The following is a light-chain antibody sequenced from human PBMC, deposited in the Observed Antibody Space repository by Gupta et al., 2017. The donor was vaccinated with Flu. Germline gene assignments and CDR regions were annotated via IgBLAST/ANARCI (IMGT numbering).Light chain of an antibody. Sequence: QSALTQPASVSGSPGQSITISCTGNRSDVGGYNYVSWYQQYPGKAPKLMIYDVSNRPSGVSNRFSGSKSGNTASLTISGLQAEDEADYYCSSYTSSSINYVFGTGTKVTVL. CDR1: RSDVGGYNY. J-gene: IGLJ1*01. CDR3: SSYTSSSINYV. V-gene: IGLV2-14*01. CDR2: DVS.